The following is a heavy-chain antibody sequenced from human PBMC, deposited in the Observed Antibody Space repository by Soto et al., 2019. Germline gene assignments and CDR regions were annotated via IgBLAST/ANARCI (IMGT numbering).Heavy chain of an antibody. J-gene: IGHJ3*01. CDR3: ATWHEREHAYDV. CDR1: GLTVSGKKY. CDR2: LYDVDGS. V-gene: IGHV3-53*01. Sequence: PVGSLRLSGAASGLTVSGKKYVAWVRQAPGKGLEWVSALYDVDGSFYSDSVQGRFTTSSDSSKTTVYLQMNDLRPADTAVYYCATWHEREHAYDVWGQGTTVTVSS. D-gene: IGHD1-1*01.